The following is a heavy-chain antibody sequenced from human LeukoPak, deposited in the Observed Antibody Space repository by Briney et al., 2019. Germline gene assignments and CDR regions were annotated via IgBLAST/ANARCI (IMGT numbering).Heavy chain of an antibody. CDR2: ISRSGTT. Sequence: SETLSLTCTVSGYSITNNYFWGWIRQSPGKGLEWIGTISRSGTTYYNPSLKSRVTMSLDTSKNQFYLKLISMTAADTAVYYCTRQVPAWEGGGSNYWGRGTLVTVSS. V-gene: IGHV4-38-2*02. J-gene: IGHJ4*01. D-gene: IGHD1-26*01. CDR3: TRQVPAWEGGGSNY. CDR1: GYSITNNYF.